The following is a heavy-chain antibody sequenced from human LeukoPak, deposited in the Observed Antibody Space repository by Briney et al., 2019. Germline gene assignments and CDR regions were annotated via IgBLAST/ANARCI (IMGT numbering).Heavy chain of an antibody. CDR2: IIPIFGTA. Sequence: ASVKVSCKASGGTFSSYAISWVRQAPGQGLEWMGGIIPIFGTANYAQKFQGRVTITTDESTSTAYMELSSLRSEDTAVHYCARSSYTAMVTSYYYYYMDVWGKGTTVTVSS. J-gene: IGHJ6*03. CDR3: ARSSYTAMVTSYYYYYMDV. V-gene: IGHV1-69*05. D-gene: IGHD5-18*01. CDR1: GGTFSSYA.